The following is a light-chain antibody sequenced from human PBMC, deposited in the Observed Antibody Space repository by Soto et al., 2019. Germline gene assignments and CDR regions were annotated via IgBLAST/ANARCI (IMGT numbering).Light chain of an antibody. CDR1: QSVSSS. V-gene: IGKV3-11*01. CDR2: DAS. CDR3: QQRSYLYS. J-gene: IGKJ2*03. Sequence: EIVLTQSPATLYLSPGERATLSCRASQSVSSSLAWYQQKPGQAPRLLIYDASNRATGIPARFSGSGSVTAFTITISNREHEDFTVYYCQQRSYLYSCGQGTKLEIK.